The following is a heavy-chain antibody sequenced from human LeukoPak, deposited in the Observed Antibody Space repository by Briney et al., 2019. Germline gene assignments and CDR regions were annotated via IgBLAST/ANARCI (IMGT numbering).Heavy chain of an antibody. D-gene: IGHD3-10*01. V-gene: IGHV3-48*03. J-gene: IGHJ4*02. Sequence: GGSLRLSCAASGFTFSGYEMNWVRQAPGKRLEWLSYISSGGETIYYTDSVRGRFTTSRDNAKNSLFLQMNSLRAEDTAVYYCAREQTFGEFDSWGQGTLVTVSS. CDR3: AREQTFGEFDS. CDR1: GFTFSGYE. CDR2: ISSGGETI.